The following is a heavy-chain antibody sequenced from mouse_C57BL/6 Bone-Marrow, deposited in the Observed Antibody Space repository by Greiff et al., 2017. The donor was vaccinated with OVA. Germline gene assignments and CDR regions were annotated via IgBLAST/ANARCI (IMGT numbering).Heavy chain of an antibody. D-gene: IGHD2-2*01. V-gene: IGHV1-26*01. Sequence: VQLQQSGPELVKPGASVKISCKASGYTFTDYYMNWVKQSHGKSLEWIGDINPNNGGTSYNQKFKGKATLTVDKSSSTAYMELRSLTSEDSAVYYCAREGYDIFYYFDYWGQGTTLTVSS. CDR1: GYTFTDYY. J-gene: IGHJ2*01. CDR2: INPNNGGT. CDR3: AREGYDIFYYFDY.